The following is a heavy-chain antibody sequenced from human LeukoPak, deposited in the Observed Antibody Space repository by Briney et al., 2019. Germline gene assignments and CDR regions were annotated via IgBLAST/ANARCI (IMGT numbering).Heavy chain of an antibody. J-gene: IGHJ5*02. D-gene: IGHD4-17*01. CDR1: GVTFSGYY. CDR3: ARGLGGYGDYVRPRFDP. Sequence: SETLSLTCAVYGVTFSGYYWSWIRQPPGKGLEWIGEINHSGSTNYNPSLKSRDTISVDTSKNQFSLKLSSVTAADTAVYYCARGLGGYGDYVRPRFDPWGQGTLVTVSS. V-gene: IGHV4-34*01. CDR2: INHSGST.